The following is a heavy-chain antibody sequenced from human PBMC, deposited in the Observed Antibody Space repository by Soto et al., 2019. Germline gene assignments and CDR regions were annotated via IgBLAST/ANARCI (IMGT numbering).Heavy chain of an antibody. Sequence: EVQMLESGGGLVQPGGSLRLSCAVSGFTFRNFAMSLVRQAPGKGLGWVSGINFSGGVTYYADSVKGRFTISRDNSKNTLYLQMNSLRAEDTALYYCASLRIFGVGYGTDVWGQGTTVTVSS. V-gene: IGHV3-23*01. CDR2: INFSGGVT. CDR3: ASLRIFGVGYGTDV. CDR1: GFTFRNFA. D-gene: IGHD3-3*01. J-gene: IGHJ6*02.